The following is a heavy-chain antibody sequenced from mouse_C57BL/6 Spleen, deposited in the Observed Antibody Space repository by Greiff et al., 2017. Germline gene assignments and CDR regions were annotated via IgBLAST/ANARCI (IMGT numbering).Heavy chain of an antibody. D-gene: IGHD4-1*01. V-gene: IGHV14-4*01. CDR3: TTTGTGDY. Sequence: VQLQQSGAELVRPGASVKLSCTASGFNIKDDYMHWVKQRPEQGLEWIGWIDPENGDTEYASKFQGKATITADTSSNTAYLQLSSLTSEDTAVYYSTTTGTGDYWGQGTTLTVSS. CDR1: GFNIKDDY. J-gene: IGHJ2*01. CDR2: IDPENGDT.